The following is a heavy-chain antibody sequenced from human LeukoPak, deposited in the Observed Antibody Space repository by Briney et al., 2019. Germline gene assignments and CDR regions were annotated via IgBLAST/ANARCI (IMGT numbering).Heavy chain of an antibody. Sequence: SETLSLTCAVSGGSISSSNWWSWVRQPPGKGLEWIGYIYYSGNTNYNPSLKSRVTISVDTPKNQFSLKLSSVTAADTAVYYCARSRSLVGPSAHTFSGRGVRGAIIGFDYWGQGTLVSVSS. D-gene: IGHD3-10*02. CDR1: GGSISSSNW. V-gene: IGHV4-4*02. J-gene: IGHJ4*02. CDR3: ARSRSLVGPSAHTFSGRGVRGAIIGFDY. CDR2: IYYSGNT.